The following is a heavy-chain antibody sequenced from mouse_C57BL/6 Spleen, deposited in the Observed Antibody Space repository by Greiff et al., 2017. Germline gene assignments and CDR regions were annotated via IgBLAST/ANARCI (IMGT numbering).Heavy chain of an antibody. CDR3: ARWGTTVVAHWYFDV. J-gene: IGHJ1*03. Sequence: QVQLQQPGAELVKPGASVKMSCKASGYTFTSYWITWVKQRPGQGLEWIGDIYPGSGSTNYNEKIKGKATLTVDKSSITAYMQLSILKSEDSAVYYCARWGTTVVAHWYFDVWGTGTTGTVSS. CDR2: IYPGSGST. V-gene: IGHV1-55*01. CDR1: GYTFTSYW. D-gene: IGHD1-1*01.